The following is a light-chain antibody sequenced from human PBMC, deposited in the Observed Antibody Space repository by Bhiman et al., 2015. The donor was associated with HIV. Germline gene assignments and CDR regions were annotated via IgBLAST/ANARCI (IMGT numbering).Light chain of an antibody. Sequence: YVLTQPPSVSVSPGQTASITCSGDKLGNTYASWYQQKPGQSPILIIYQSSKRPSGIPERFSGSNSGNTATLTISGSQAMDEADYFCQAWDSTTVIFGGGTKLTVL. CDR3: QAWDSTTVI. V-gene: IGLV3-1*01. J-gene: IGLJ2*01. CDR1: KLGNTY. CDR2: QSS.